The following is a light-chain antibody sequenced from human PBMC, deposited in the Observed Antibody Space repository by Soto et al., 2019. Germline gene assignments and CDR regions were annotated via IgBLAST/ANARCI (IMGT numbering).Light chain of an antibody. J-gene: IGKJ5*01. CDR3: QQRSNWPIT. Sequence: EIVLTQSPATLSLSPGERATLSCRASQSVSSYLAWYQQKPGQAPRLLIYDASNRATGIPARVSGRRSGTDFTLTISSLEPEDFAVYYCQQRSNWPITFGQGTRLEIK. V-gene: IGKV3-11*01. CDR2: DAS. CDR1: QSVSSY.